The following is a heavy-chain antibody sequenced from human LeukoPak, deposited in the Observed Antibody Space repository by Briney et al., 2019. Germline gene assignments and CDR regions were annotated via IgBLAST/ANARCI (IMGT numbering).Heavy chain of an antibody. Sequence: GGSLRLSCAASGFTFSNYGMNWVRQAPVKGLEWVSYISSSSSSIYYADSVKGRFTISRDSAKNSLYLQMNGLRAEDTAVYYCARDLGYFFDYWGQGTLVTVSS. J-gene: IGHJ4*02. CDR3: ARDLGYFFDY. CDR2: ISSSSSSI. CDR1: GFTFSNYG. V-gene: IGHV3-48*04.